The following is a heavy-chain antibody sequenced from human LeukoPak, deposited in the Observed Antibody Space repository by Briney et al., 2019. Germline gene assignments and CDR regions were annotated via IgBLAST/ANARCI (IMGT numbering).Heavy chain of an antibody. CDR1: GGSFSGYY. CDR3: ARGGIAAAYNWFDP. CDR2: INHSGST. V-gene: IGHV4-34*01. D-gene: IGHD6-13*01. Sequence: YPSETLSLTCAVYGGSFSGYYWSWLRQPPGKGLEWIGEINHSGSTNYNPSLKSRVTISVDTSKNQFSLKLSSVTAADTAVYYCARGGIAAAYNWFDPWGQGTLVTVSS. J-gene: IGHJ5*02.